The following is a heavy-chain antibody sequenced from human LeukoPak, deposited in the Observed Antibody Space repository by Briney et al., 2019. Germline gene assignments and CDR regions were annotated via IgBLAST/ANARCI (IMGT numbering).Heavy chain of an antibody. J-gene: IGHJ4*02. Sequence: GSLRLSCAASGFTFSSYSMNWVRQPPGKGLEWIGEIYHSGSTNYNPSLKSRVTISVDKSKNQFSLKLSSVTAADTAVYYCAREALEYYFDYWGQGTLVTVSS. CDR3: AREALEYYFDY. D-gene: IGHD5-24*01. V-gene: IGHV4-4*02. CDR1: GFTFSSYSM. CDR2: IYHSGST.